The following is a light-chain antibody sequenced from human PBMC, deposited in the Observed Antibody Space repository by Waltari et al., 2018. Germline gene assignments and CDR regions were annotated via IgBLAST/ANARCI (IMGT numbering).Light chain of an antibody. CDR3: QKYNSAPWT. Sequence: DFQMTQSPSSLSASVGDRVTITCRASQDINTYLAWYQQKPGKVPKVLIYAASTLQSGVPSRFRGNGSQTDVTLTISTLQPEDVATYYCQKYNSAPWTFGQGTKVEIK. J-gene: IGKJ1*01. CDR2: AAS. CDR1: QDINTY. V-gene: IGKV1-27*01.